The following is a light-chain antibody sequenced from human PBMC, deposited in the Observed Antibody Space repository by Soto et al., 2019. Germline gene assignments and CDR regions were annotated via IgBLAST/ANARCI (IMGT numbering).Light chain of an antibody. CDR2: GSS. CDR3: QQYGSSPPHT. V-gene: IGKV3-20*01. CDR1: QSVSNNY. J-gene: IGKJ2*01. Sequence: EVVLTQSPGTLSLSPGERATVSCRASQSVSNNYVAWYQQKPSQAPRLLIFGSSDRTTGIPDRFSGSGSGTDFTITISRLEPEDFAVYFCQQYGSSPPHTFGQGTNLEIK.